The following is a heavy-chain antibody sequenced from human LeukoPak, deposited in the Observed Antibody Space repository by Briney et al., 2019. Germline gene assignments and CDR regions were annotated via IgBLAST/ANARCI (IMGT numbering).Heavy chain of an antibody. CDR3: ARESGICSGGSCYSSDDAFDI. CDR1: GYTFTSYG. D-gene: IGHD2-15*01. J-gene: IGHJ3*02. Sequence: GASVKVSCKASGYTFTSYGISWVRQAPGQGLEWMGWISAYNGNTNYAQKLQGRVTMTTDTSTSTAYMELRSLRSDDTAVYYCARESGICSGGSCYSSDDAFDIWGQGTMVTVSS. CDR2: ISAYNGNT. V-gene: IGHV1-18*01.